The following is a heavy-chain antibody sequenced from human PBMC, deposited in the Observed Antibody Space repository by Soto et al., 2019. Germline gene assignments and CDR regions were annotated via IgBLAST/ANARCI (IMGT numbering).Heavy chain of an antibody. V-gene: IGHV3-33*01. Sequence: QPGGSLRLSCAASGFTFSSYGMHWVRQAPGKGLEWVAVIWYDGSNKYYADSVKGRFTISRDNSKNTLYLQMNSLRAEDTAVYYCARDRVPVAGPYGMDVWGQGTTVTVSS. CDR1: GFTFSSYG. D-gene: IGHD6-19*01. CDR2: IWYDGSNK. CDR3: ARDRVPVAGPYGMDV. J-gene: IGHJ6*02.